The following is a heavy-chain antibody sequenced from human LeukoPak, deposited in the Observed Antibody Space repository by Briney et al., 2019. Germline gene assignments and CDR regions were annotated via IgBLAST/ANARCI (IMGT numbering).Heavy chain of an antibody. CDR3: ARDDLDY. CDR1: GFTFSSYW. Sequence: PGGSLRLSCAASGFTFSSYWMTWVRQAPGKGLEWVDNIKQDGSEKYYVESVKGRFTISRDNDKNSMYLQMNSLRAEDTAVYYCARDDLDYWGQGKLVTVSS. V-gene: IGHV3-7*01. CDR2: IKQDGSEK. J-gene: IGHJ4*02.